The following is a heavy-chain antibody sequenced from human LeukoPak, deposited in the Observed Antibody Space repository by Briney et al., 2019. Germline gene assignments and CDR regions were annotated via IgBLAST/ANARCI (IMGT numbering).Heavy chain of an antibody. CDR2: FDPEDGET. V-gene: IGHV1-24*01. J-gene: IGHJ4*02. Sequence: GASVKVSCKVSGYTLTELSMHWVRQAPGKGLEWMGGFDPEDGETIYAQKFQGRVTMTEDTSTDTAYMELSSLRSEDTAVYYCATLGSGRYYFDYWGQGTLVTVSS. D-gene: IGHD6-19*01. CDR1: GYTLTELS. CDR3: ATLGSGRYYFDY.